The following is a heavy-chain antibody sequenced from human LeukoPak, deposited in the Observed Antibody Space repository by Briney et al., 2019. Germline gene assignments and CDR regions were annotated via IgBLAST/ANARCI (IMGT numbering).Heavy chain of an antibody. D-gene: IGHD3-22*01. V-gene: IGHV3-23*01. CDR1: GFTFSIYA. J-gene: IGHJ4*02. CDR3: ARDRPNYYGANGHYYRRDGDY. Sequence: GGSLRLSCAASGFTFSIYAMSCVRQAPGKGLEWVSSITSSGETTYYAGSVKGQFTISRDNSKNTVYLQMNSLRAEDTAVYYCARDRPNYYGANGHYYRRDGDYWGQGTLVTVSS. CDR2: ITSSGETT.